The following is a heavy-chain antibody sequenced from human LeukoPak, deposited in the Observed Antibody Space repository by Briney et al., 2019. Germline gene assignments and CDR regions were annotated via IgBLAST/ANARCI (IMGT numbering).Heavy chain of an antibody. CDR3: AQMGEEMGLYCSGGSCYFDY. Sequence: PGRSLRLSCAASGFTFSSYAMHWVRQAPGKGLEWVAVISYDGSNKYYADSVKGRFTISRDNSKNTLYLQMNSLRAEDTAVYYWAQMGEEMGLYCSGGSCYFDYWGQGTLVTVSS. V-gene: IGHV3-30-3*01. CDR2: ISYDGSNK. D-gene: IGHD2-15*01. CDR1: GFTFSSYA. J-gene: IGHJ4*02.